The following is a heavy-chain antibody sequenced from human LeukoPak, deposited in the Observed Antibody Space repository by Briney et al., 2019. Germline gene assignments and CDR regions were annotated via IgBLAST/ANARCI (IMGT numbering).Heavy chain of an antibody. J-gene: IGHJ4*02. CDR3: ARDRFSGSYPLDY. CDR2: ISSSGSII. V-gene: IGHV3-11*01. Sequence: PGGSLRLSCVASGITFRNYWMSWVRQAPGKGLEWVSYISSSGSIIYYADSVKGRFTISRDNAKNSLYLQMNSLRAEDTAVYYCARDRFSGSYPLDYWGQGTLVTVSS. CDR1: GITFRNYW. D-gene: IGHD1-26*01.